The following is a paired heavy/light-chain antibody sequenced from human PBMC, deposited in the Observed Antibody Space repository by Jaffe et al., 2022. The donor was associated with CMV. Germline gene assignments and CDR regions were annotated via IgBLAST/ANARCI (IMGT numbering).Heavy chain of an antibody. CDR2: IYTSGST. CDR1: GGSISSYY. D-gene: IGHD3-10*01. Sequence: QVQLQESGPGLVKPSETLSLTCTVSGGSISSYYWSWIRQPAGKGLEWIGRIYTSGSTNYNPSLKSRVTMSVDTSKNQFSLKLSSVTAADTAVYYCARVFTMVRGVKLLGFDYWGQGTLVTVSS. V-gene: IGHV4-4*07. CDR3: ARVFTMVRGVKLLGFDY. J-gene: IGHJ4*02.
Light chain of an antibody. Sequence: EIVLTQSPGTLSLSPGERATLSCRASQSVSSSYLAWYQQKPGQAPRLLIYGASSRATGIPDRFSGSGSGTDFTLTISRLEPEDFAVYYCQQYGSSPPRVTFGQGTRLEIK. V-gene: IGKV3-20*01. J-gene: IGKJ5*01. CDR3: QQYGSSPPRVT. CDR2: GAS. CDR1: QSVSSSY.